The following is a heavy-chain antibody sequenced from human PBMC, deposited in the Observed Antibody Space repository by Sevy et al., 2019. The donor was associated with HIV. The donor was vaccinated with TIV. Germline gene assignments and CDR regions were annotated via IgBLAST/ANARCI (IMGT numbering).Heavy chain of an antibody. CDR3: ARNSPAAVYYYYYGTDV. CDR2: ISSSSSTI. J-gene: IGHJ6*02. V-gene: IGHV3-48*01. D-gene: IGHD2-2*01. CDR1: GFTFSSYS. Sequence: GGSLRLSCAASGFTFSSYSMNWVRQAPGKGLEWVSYISSSSSTIYYADSVKGRFTISRDNAKNSLYLQMNSLRAEDTAVYYCARNSPAAVYYYYYGTDVWGQGTTVTVSS.